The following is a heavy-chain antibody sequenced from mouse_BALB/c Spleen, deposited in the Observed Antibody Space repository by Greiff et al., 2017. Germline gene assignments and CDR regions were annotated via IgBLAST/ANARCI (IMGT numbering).Heavy chain of an antibody. D-gene: IGHD1-1*01. CDR3: ALITTVVEGYFDV. V-gene: IGHV2-6-5*01. CDR2: IWGGGST. J-gene: IGHJ1*01. CDR1: GFSLTDYG. Sequence: VKVVESGPDLVAPSQSLSITCTVSGFSLTDYGVSWIRQPPGKGLEWLGVIWGGGSTYYNSALKSRLSISKDNSKSQVFLKMNSLQTDDTAMYYCALITTVVEGYFDVWGAGTTVTVSS.